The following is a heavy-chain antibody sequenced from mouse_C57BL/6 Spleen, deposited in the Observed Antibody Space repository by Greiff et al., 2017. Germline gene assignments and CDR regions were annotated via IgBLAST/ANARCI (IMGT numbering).Heavy chain of an antibody. Sequence: EVMLVESGGGLVQPGGSLSLSCAASGFTFTDYYMSWVRQPPGKALEWLGFIRHKANGYTYEYSASVKGRFTISRDNSQSILYLQMNALRAEDSATYYCARLYYDEDVYYAMGYRGQGTSVTVSS. CDR2: IRHKANGYTY. CDR3: ARLYYDEDVYYAMGY. CDR1: GFTFTDYY. V-gene: IGHV7-3*01. D-gene: IGHD2-4*01. J-gene: IGHJ4*01.